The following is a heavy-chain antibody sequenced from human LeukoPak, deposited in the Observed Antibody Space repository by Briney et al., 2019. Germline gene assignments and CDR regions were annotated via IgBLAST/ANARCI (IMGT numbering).Heavy chain of an antibody. Sequence: GESLKISCKGFGYSFRDYWIGWVRQMPGKGLEWMGIIYPADSNTRYSPSFQGQVTISVDKSITTAYLQWSSLKASDTAVYYCATGRYCSGGTCYSSLDFWGQGTLVTVSS. CDR3: ATGRYCSGGTCYSSLDF. J-gene: IGHJ4*02. D-gene: IGHD2-15*01. CDR2: IYPADSNT. CDR1: GYSFRDYW. V-gene: IGHV5-51*01.